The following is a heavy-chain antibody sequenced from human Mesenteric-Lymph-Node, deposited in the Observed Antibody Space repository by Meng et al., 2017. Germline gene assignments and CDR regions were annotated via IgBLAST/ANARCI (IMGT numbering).Heavy chain of an antibody. D-gene: IGHD2-2*01. CDR3: AKHGNLVVPAAIFWFDP. Sequence: EVQLLESGGGLVQPGGSLRLSCAASGFTFSSYAMSWVRQAPGKGLEWVSAISGSGGSTYYADSVKGRFTISRDNSKNTLYLQMNSLRAEDTAVYYCAKHGNLVVPAAIFWFDPWGQGTLVTVSS. J-gene: IGHJ5*02. CDR1: GFTFSSYA. V-gene: IGHV3-23*01. CDR2: ISGSGGST.